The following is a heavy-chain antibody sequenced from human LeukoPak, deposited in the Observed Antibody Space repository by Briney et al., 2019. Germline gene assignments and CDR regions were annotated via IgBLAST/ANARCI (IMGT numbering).Heavy chain of an antibody. CDR1: GFTFDDYG. D-gene: IGHD3-9*01. CDR3: ARRGILTGTGDY. V-gene: IGHV3-20*04. J-gene: IGHJ4*02. CDR2: INWNGGST. Sequence: GGSLRLSCAASGFTFDDYGMSWVRQAPGKGLEWVSGINWNGGSTGYADSVKGRFTISRDNAKNTLYLQMNSLRAEDTAVYYCARRGILTGTGDYWGQGTLVTVSS.